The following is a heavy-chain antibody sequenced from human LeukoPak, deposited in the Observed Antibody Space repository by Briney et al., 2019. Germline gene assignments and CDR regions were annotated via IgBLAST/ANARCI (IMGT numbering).Heavy chain of an antibody. D-gene: IGHD6-19*01. CDR2: ISSTSSTI. V-gene: IGHV3-48*01. J-gene: IGHJ5*02. Sequence: PGGSLRLSCAASGFIFSSYTMNWVRQAPGKGLEWVSYISSTSSTIYYADSVKGRFTISRDNAKNSLYLQINSLRAEDTAVYYCARHVHRYSSGWYHQTIRRFDPWGQGTLVTVSS. CDR1: GFIFSSYT. CDR3: ARHVHRYSSGWYHQTIRRFDP.